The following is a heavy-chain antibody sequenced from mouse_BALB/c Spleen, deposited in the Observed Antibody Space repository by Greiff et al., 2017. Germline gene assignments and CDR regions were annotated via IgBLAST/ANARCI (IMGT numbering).Heavy chain of an antibody. CDR3: ARRDGYFPWFAY. D-gene: IGHD2-3*01. CDR2: IDPENGNT. Sequence: EVKLMESGAELVRPGALVKLSCKASGFNIKDYYMHWVKQRPEQGLEWIGWIDPENGNTIYDPKFQGKASITADTSSNTAYLQLSSLTSEDTAVYYCARRDGYFPWFAYWGQGTLVTVSA. J-gene: IGHJ3*01. CDR1: GFNIKDYY. V-gene: IGHV14-1*02.